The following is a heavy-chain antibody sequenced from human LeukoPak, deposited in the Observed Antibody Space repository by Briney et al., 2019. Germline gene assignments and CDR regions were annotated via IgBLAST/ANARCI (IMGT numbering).Heavy chain of an antibody. CDR2: IIPILGIA. V-gene: IGHV1-69*04. Sequence: ASVKVSCKASGGTFSSYAISWVRQAPGQGLEWMGRIIPILGIANYAQKFQGRVTITADKSTSTAYMELSSLRSEDTAEYYCARVEYSGYDCRVDYWGQGTLVTVSS. CDR1: GGTFSSYA. J-gene: IGHJ4*02. CDR3: ARVEYSGYDCRVDY. D-gene: IGHD5-12*01.